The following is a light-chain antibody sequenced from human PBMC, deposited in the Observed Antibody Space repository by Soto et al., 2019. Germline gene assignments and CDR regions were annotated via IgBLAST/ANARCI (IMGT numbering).Light chain of an antibody. V-gene: IGKV3-20*01. Sequence: EIVLTQSPGTPSLSPGERATLSCRATQSISSSYLAWYQQKPGQAPRLLIYGASSRATGIPDRFSGSGSGTDFTLTISRLEPEDVAVYYCQQYGSSPWTFGQGTKVEI. J-gene: IGKJ1*01. CDR2: GAS. CDR3: QQYGSSPWT. CDR1: QSISSSY.